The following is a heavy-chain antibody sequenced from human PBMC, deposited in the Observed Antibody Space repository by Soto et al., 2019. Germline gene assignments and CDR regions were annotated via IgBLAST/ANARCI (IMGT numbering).Heavy chain of an antibody. CDR1: GDSVNRDNYY. Sequence: PSETLSLTCTVYGDSVNRDNYYWSWIRLPPGKGLEWIGYIYYTGRTNYNPSLMSRVTISLDASRNQFSLKLSSVTAADTAVFYCAIEYSNSPEAFDSSGQGPLGTVFS. V-gene: IGHV4-61*01. CDR3: AIEYSNSPEAFDS. J-gene: IGHJ4*02. D-gene: IGHD1-26*01. CDR2: IYYTGRT.